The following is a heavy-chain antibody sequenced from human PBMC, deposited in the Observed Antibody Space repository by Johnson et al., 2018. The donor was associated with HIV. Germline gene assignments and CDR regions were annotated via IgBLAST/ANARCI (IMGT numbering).Heavy chain of an antibody. V-gene: IGHV3-49*04. CDR1: GFTFGDYA. CDR2: IRSKAYGGTT. D-gene: IGHD6-19*01. CDR3: TRLDSSGWYGSAFDI. Sequence: EVQLVESGGGLVQPGRSLRLSCTASGFTFGDYAMSWVRQAPGKGLEWVGFIRSKAYGGTTEYAASVKGRFIISRDDSKSIAYLQMNSLKTEDTAVYYCTRLDSSGWYGSAFDIWGQGTMVTVSS. J-gene: IGHJ3*02.